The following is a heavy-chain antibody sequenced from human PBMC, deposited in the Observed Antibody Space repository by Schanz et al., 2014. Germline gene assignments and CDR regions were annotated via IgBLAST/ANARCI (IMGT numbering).Heavy chain of an antibody. CDR3: ARDDSPSTKPFDS. V-gene: IGHV3-7*01. CDR1: GFTLRSYW. Sequence: EVQLVESGGGLVQPGGSLRVSCAASGFTLRSYWMNWVRQAPGKGLEWVANIKQDGSDKHYVDSVKGRFTISRDNAKNSLYLQMNSLRAEDTAVYYCARDDSPSTKPFDSWGQGTLVSVSS. CDR2: IKQDGSDK. D-gene: IGHD2-21*01. J-gene: IGHJ4*02.